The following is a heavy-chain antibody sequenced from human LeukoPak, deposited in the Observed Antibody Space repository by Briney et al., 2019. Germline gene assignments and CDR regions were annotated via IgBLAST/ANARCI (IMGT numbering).Heavy chain of an antibody. Sequence: SETLSLTCAVSGAFIDSNNWWSWVRQTPGKGLEWIAEIFHSGSTNYNPSLKSRVTISLDESKNQFYLKLNSVTAADTAVYYCVREILYCSGGSCYRGPFDNWGQGTLVTVSA. J-gene: IGHJ4*02. CDR2: IFHSGST. V-gene: IGHV4-4*02. D-gene: IGHD2-15*01. CDR1: GAFIDSNNW. CDR3: VREILYCSGGSCYRGPFDN.